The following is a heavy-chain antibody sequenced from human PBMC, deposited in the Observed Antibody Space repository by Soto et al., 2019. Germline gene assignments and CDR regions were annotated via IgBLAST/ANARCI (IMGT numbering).Heavy chain of an antibody. Sequence: PGGSLRLSCAASGFTFSSYSMSWVRQAPGKGLEWISGVSGNGGSTFYADSVKGRFTISRDNSKNTLYLQMNSLRAEDTAVYYCVKDPAHIYYYEGSDFDYWGQGTLVTVSS. V-gene: IGHV3-23*01. J-gene: IGHJ4*02. D-gene: IGHD3-22*01. CDR1: GFTFSSYS. CDR2: VSGNGGST. CDR3: VKDPAHIYYYEGSDFDY.